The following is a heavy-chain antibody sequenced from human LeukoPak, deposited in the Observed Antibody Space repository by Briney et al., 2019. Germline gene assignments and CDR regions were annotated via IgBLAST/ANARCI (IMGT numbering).Heavy chain of an antibody. CDR2: IYYSGST. D-gene: IGHD3-9*01. Sequence: SETLSLTCTVSGGSISSYYWSWIRQPPGKGLEWIGYIYYSGSTNYNPSLKSRVTISVDTSKNQFSLKLSSVTAADTAVYYCAREITYYDILTGYSYYFDYWGQGTLVTVSS. CDR1: GGSISSYY. V-gene: IGHV4-59*01. CDR3: AREITYYDILTGYSYYFDY. J-gene: IGHJ4*02.